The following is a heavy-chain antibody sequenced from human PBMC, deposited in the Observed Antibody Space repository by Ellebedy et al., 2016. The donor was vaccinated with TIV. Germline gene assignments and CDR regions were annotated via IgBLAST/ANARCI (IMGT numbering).Heavy chain of an antibody. D-gene: IGHD3-9*01. J-gene: IGHJ5*02. V-gene: IGHV1-69*13. CDR3: ARGDILRYFAFDP. Sequence: AASVKVSCKASGGTFSSYTINWVRQAPGQGLEWMGGIIPLFGTANYAQNFQGRISITADESTSTAYMELSSLRSEDTAVYYCARGDILRYFAFDPWGQGSLVTVSS. CDR2: IIPLFGTA. CDR1: GGTFSSYT.